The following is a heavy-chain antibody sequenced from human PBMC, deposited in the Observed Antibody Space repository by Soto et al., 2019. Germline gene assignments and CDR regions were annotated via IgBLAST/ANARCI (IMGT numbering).Heavy chain of an antibody. J-gene: IGHJ6*02. D-gene: IGHD3-10*01. Sequence: QVHLVQSGAEVKKPGASVKVSCKTSGYTFTNYAIRWVRQAPGQGLEWMGWISGYNGNTNYAQKFQGRDTMTTDTSTSTAYMELRSLRSDDTAVYYCGRPGSGTYHEFYYAMDVCGQGTTGTVSS. CDR1: GYTFTNYA. V-gene: IGHV1-18*01. CDR3: GRPGSGTYHEFYYAMDV. CDR2: ISGYNGNT.